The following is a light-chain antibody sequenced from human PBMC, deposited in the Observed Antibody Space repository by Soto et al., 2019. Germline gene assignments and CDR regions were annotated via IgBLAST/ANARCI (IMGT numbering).Light chain of an antibody. CDR3: CSYAGSSTLV. V-gene: IGLV2-23*01. CDR1: SSDDGSYKF. CDR2: EGS. J-gene: IGLJ2*01. Sequence: QSVLTQPASVSGSPGQSITISCTGTSSDDGSYKFVSWYQQHPGKAPKLMIYEGSKRPSGVSNRFSGSKSGNTASLTISGLQAEDEADYYCCSYAGSSTLVFGGGTKLTVL.